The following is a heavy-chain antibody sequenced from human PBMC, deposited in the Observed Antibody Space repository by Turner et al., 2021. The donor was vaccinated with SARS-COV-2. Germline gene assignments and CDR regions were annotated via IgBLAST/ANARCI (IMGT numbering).Heavy chain of an antibody. D-gene: IGHD6-13*01. J-gene: IGHJ4*02. CDR1: GFTFNIYG. CDR2: ISGSGGST. V-gene: IGHV3-23*01. Sequence: EVQLLESGGGLVQPGGSLRLSCAASGFTFNIYGMSWVRQAPGKGLEWVSAISGSGGSTYYADSVKGRFTISRDNSKNTLYLQMYSLRAEDTAVYYCARDTIAASGTSDYWGQGTLVTVSS. CDR3: ARDTIAASGTSDY.